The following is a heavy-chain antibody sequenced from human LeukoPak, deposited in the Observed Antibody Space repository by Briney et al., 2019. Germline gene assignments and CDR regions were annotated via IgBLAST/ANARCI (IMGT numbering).Heavy chain of an antibody. CDR2: ISSSSSYI. CDR3: ARDIIVGATFEYY. Sequence: GGSLRLSCAASGFTFSSYSMNWVRQAPGKGLEWVSSISSSSSYIYYADSVKGRFTISRDNAKNSLYLQMNSLRAEDTAVYYCARDIIVGATFEYYWGQGTLVTVSS. J-gene: IGHJ4*02. V-gene: IGHV3-21*01. CDR1: GFTFSSYS. D-gene: IGHD1-26*01.